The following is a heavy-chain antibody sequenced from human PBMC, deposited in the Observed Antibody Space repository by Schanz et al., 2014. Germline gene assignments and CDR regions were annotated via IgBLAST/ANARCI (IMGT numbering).Heavy chain of an antibody. CDR1: GYTFTSYY. Sequence: QVQLVQSGAEVKQPGASVKVSCKASGYTFTSYYMHWVRQAPGQGLEWMGLINPSVGNTNYAQKFRGRVTMTRDTSTSTGYMELSSLRSEDTAVYYCARDGEAAAGCDYWGQGTLVTVSS. CDR2: INPSVGNT. J-gene: IGHJ4*02. V-gene: IGHV1-46*03. CDR3: ARDGEAAAGCDY. D-gene: IGHD6-13*01.